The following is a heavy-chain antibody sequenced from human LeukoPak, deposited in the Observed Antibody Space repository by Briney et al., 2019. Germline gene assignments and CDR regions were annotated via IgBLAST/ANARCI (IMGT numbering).Heavy chain of an antibody. CDR1: GFTFSYYA. CDR2: ISGTGGST. V-gene: IGHV3-23*01. J-gene: IGHJ4*02. D-gene: IGHD3-9*01. CDR3: AKTTSYYDVLTGGYYFDY. Sequence: GGSLRLSCAASGFTFSYYAMSWVRQAPGKGLEWVSAISGTGGSTHYADSVKGRFTISRDNSKNTLYLQMNSLRAEDTALYFCAKTTSYYDVLTGGYYFDYCGQGTLFTVSS.